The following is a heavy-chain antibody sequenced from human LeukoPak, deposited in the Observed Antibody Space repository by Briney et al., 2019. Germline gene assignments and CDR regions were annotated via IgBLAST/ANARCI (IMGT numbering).Heavy chain of an antibody. D-gene: IGHD4-17*01. Sequence: SETLSLTCTVSGGSISSDGYYWSWIRQHPGKGLEWIGYIYYSGSTYYNPSLKSRVTISVDTSKNQFSLKLSSVTAADTAVYYCARGDGSVTTHAFDIWGQGTMVTVSS. J-gene: IGHJ3*02. CDR1: GGSISSDGYY. CDR2: IYYSGST. CDR3: ARGDGSVTTHAFDI. V-gene: IGHV4-31*03.